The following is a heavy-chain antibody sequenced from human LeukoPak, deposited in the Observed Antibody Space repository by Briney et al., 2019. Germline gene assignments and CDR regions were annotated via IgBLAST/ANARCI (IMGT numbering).Heavy chain of an antibody. CDR1: GFTFSSYY. D-gene: IGHD6-19*01. Sequence: GGSLRLSCAASGFTFSSYYMNWVRQAPGKGLEWVSSISSSSSYIYYADSVKGRFTISRDNAKNSLYLQMNSLSAEDTAVYYCARVRTSSGSYYFDSWGQGTLVTVSS. CDR3: ARVRTSSGSYYFDS. V-gene: IGHV3-21*06. CDR2: ISSSSSYI. J-gene: IGHJ4*02.